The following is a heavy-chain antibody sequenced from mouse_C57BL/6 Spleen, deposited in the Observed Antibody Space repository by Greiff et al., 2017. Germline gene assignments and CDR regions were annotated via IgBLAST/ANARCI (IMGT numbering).Heavy chain of an antibody. CDR2: IYPRSGNP. CDR3: ARHLTYYAMDY. V-gene: IGHV1-81*01. CDR1: GYTFTSSG. Sequence: QVQLQQSGAELARPGASVQLSCKASGYTFTSSGISWVKQRTGQGLEWIGEIYPRSGNPYYNEKFKGKDTLTADKSSSTAYMELRSLTSEDSAVYFGARHLTYYAMDYWGQGTSGTVSS. J-gene: IGHJ4*01.